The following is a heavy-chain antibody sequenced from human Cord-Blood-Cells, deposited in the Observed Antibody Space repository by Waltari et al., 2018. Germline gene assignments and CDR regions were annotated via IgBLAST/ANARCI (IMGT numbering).Heavy chain of an antibody. J-gene: IGHJ2*01. V-gene: IGHV3-21*01. CDR1: GFTFSSYS. CDR3: AREPGILEWLLYWDFDL. D-gene: IGHD3-3*01. CDR2: ISSSSSYI. Sequence: EVQLVESGGGLVKPGGSLRLSCAASGFTFSSYSMNWVRQAPGKGLEWVSSISSSSSYICDADSLKGRFTISSDNAKNSLYLQMNSLRAEDTAVYYCAREPGILEWLLYWDFDLWGRGTLVTVSS.